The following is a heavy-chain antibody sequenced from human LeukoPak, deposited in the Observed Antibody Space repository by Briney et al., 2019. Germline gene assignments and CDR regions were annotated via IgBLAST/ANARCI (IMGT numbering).Heavy chain of an antibody. Sequence: SGGSLRLSCAASDFTFSSYEMSWVRQAPGKGLEWVSYISSSGSTIYYADSVKGRFTISRDDAKNSLYLQMNSLRAEDTAVYYCARDVGSGSYSASDYWGQGTLVTVSS. CDR2: ISSSGSTI. CDR3: ARDVGSGSYSASDY. J-gene: IGHJ4*02. D-gene: IGHD3-10*01. V-gene: IGHV3-48*03. CDR1: DFTFSSYE.